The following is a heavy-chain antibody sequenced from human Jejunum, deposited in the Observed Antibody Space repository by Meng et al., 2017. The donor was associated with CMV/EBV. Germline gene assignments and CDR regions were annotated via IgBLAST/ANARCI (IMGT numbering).Heavy chain of an antibody. CDR2: ISWNSATI. Sequence: FTFDDYAMHGVRQSPGKGLEWVSGISWNSATIGYADSVKGRFTISRDNAKNSLYLQMNSLRADDMAFYYCAKSASKYDFRDAFDIWGQGTMVTVSS. CDR3: AKSASKYDFRDAFDI. J-gene: IGHJ3*02. D-gene: IGHD3-3*01. CDR1: FTFDDYA. V-gene: IGHV3-9*03.